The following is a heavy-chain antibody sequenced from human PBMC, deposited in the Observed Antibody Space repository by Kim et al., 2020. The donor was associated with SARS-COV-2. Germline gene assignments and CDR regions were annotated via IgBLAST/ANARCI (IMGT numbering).Heavy chain of an antibody. CDR2: VHPDGSAT. CDR3: VRSIDY. V-gene: IGHV3-7*01. Sequence: GGSLRLSCEGSGFIFSNFWMAWARQFPGKGLEWVANVHPDGSATHYVDSVKGRFTIYRDNANNALYLEMTSLKVEDSAVYYCVRSIDYWGQGTRVSVSS. J-gene: IGHJ4*02. CDR1: GFIFSNFW.